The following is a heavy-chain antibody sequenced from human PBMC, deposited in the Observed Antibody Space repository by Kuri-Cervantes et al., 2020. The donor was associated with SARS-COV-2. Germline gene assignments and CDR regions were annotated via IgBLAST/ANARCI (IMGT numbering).Heavy chain of an antibody. CDR3: ATPARPGAFDAFDI. D-gene: IGHD6-6*01. CDR1: GFTFSSYW. CDR2: IKQDGSEK. J-gene: IGHJ3*02. V-gene: IGHV3-7*01. Sequence: GESLKISCAASGFTFSSYWMSWVRQAPGKGLEWVANIKQDGSEKYYVDSVKGRFTISRDNAKNSLYLQMNSLRAEDTAVYYCATPARPGAFDAFDIWGQGTMVTVSS.